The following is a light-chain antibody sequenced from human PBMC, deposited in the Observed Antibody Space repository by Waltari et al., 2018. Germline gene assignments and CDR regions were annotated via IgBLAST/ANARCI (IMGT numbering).Light chain of an antibody. CDR1: QSLSVAY. CDR2: GAS. CDR3: QQYDTSPGT. V-gene: IGKV3-20*01. J-gene: IGKJ2*01. Sequence: EIVLTQSPGTLSLSPWDTATLSCRASQSLSVAYLAWYQHKAGQAPRPLIYGASYRATGIPDRFSGSGSGTDFTLTITRLEPDDFAVYYCQQYDTSPGTFGQGTKLEI.